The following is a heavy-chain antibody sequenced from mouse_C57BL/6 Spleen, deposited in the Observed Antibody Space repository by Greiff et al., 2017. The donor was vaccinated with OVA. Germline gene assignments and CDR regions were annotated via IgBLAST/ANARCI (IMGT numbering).Heavy chain of an antibody. CDR3: TPNYYGSSSWYFDV. V-gene: IGHV14-4*01. CDR2: IDPENGDT. Sequence: VQLQQSGAELVRPGASVKLSCTASGFNIKDDYMHWVKQRPEQGLEWIGWIDPENGDTEYASQFQGKATITADTSSNTAYLQLSSLTSEDTAVYYCTPNYYGSSSWYFDVWGTGTTVTVSS. CDR1: GFNIKDDY. D-gene: IGHD1-1*01. J-gene: IGHJ1*03.